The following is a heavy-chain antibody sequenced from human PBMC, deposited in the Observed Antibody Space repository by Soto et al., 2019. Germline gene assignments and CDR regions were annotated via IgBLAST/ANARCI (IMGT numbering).Heavy chain of an antibody. CDR2: IGGSNTDR. CDR1: RFIFSDYA. J-gene: IGHJ5*01. D-gene: IGHD1-26*01. V-gene: IGHV3-23*01. CDR3: AKDAVSYNGKWDWFDS. Sequence: DVQLLQSGGGLVQPGGSLTLSCAASRFIFSDYAMNWVRQAPGKGLEWVSSIGGSNTDRYYADSVKGRFIISRDNSKNTMYLQMNSLRDYDTALYYCAKDAVSYNGKWDWFDSWGQGTLVTVSS.